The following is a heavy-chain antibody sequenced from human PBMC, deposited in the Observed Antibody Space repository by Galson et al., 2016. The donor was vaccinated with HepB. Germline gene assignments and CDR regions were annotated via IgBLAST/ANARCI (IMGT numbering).Heavy chain of an antibody. CDR3: ARDSFTIFGVTPNWFDP. J-gene: IGHJ5*02. Sequence: SLRLSCAASGFTFSRYGMHWVRQAPGKGLEWVAVILYDGSKKYYADSVKGQFTISRDNSKNTLYLQMNSLRAEDTAVYYCARDSFTIFGVTPNWFDPWGQGTLVTVSS. CDR1: GFTFSRYG. V-gene: IGHV3-33*01. CDR2: ILYDGSKK. D-gene: IGHD3-3*01.